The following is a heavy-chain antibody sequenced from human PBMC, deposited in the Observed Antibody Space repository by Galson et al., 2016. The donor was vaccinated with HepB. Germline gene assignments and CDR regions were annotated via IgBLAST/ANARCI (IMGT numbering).Heavy chain of an antibody. CDR2: GSNK. J-gene: IGHJ6*02. Sequence: RLSCAASXXXFSSYXXXWVXXAPGKGLEXXXDGSNKYYADSVKGRFTISRDNSKKTLYLQMNSLRAEYTAVYXCTRVLIVYSRWARNNYHLYGMDVWGXXXTVXXSS. CDR3: TRVLIVYSRWARNNYHLYGMDV. D-gene: IGHD6-13*01. V-gene: IGHV3-30-3*01. CDR1: XXXFSSYX.